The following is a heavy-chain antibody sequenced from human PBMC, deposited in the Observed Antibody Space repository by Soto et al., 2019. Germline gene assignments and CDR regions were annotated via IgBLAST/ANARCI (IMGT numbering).Heavy chain of an antibody. D-gene: IGHD2-2*01. CDR2: ISAGGSDT. Sequence: VGSLRLSCVASGFVFSDYAMSWVRQAPGKGLEWVSAISAGGSDTYYADSVKGRFTVSRVNSESTLYLQMNTLRAEDTAIYYCASVPIWCGSSSCYTEGFDSWGQGTLVTVS. V-gene: IGHV3-23*01. CDR3: ASVPIWCGSSSCYTEGFDS. J-gene: IGHJ4*02. CDR1: GFVFSDYA.